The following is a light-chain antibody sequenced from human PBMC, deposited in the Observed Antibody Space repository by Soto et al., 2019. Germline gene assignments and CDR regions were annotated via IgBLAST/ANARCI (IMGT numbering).Light chain of an antibody. V-gene: IGKV1-39*01. Sequence: DIQMTQSPASLSASVGDRVTITCRAIQTISSYLNWYQQKAGAAPKLLIYSASTLQSGVPSRFSGSGFGTDYTLTISSLQPADFAVYYCQQTFRTPHTFGQGTKLDIK. CDR2: SAS. CDR3: QQTFRTPHT. J-gene: IGKJ2*01. CDR1: QTISSY.